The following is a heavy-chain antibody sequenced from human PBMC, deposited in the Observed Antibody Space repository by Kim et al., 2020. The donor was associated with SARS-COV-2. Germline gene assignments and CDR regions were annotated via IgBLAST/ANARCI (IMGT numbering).Heavy chain of an antibody. D-gene: IGHD1-26*01. CDR2: ISSSSSYI. CDR3: ARDYFYWLGGSYYEGSFDY. Sequence: GGSLRLSCAASGFTFSSYSMNWVRQAPGKGLEWVSSISSSSSYIYYADSVKGRFTISRDNAKNSLYLQMNSLRAEDTAVYYCARDYFYWLGGSYYEGSFDYWGQGTLVTVSS. J-gene: IGHJ4*02. CDR1: GFTFSSYS. V-gene: IGHV3-21*01.